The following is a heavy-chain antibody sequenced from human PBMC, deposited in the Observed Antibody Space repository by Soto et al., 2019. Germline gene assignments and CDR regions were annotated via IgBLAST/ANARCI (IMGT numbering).Heavy chain of an antibody. CDR2: IANTGST. Sequence: SETLSLTCTFSGGSPNYYYWTWIRQPPVKGLEWIRNIANTGSTNYNPSLKSRVTISVDTPNNQFSLRLSSVTAADTAVYYCARDDRDDCIGNFGYWGQGTLVTVSS. V-gene: IGHV4-59*12. CDR3: ARDDRDDCIGNFGY. CDR1: GGSPNYYY. J-gene: IGHJ4*02. D-gene: IGHD2-21*02.